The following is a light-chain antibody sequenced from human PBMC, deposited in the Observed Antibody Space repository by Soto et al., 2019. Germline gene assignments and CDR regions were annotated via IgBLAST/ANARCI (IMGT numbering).Light chain of an antibody. CDR2: DVS. J-gene: IGLJ1*01. V-gene: IGLV2-14*01. CDR3: SSYTSSSTLLYV. Sequence: QSALTQRASVSGSPGQSITISCTGTSSDVGCYNYVSWYQQHPGKAPKLMIYDVSNRPSGVSNRFSGSKSGNTASLTISGLQAEDEADYYCSSYTSSSTLLYVFGTGTKVTVL. CDR1: SSDVGCYNY.